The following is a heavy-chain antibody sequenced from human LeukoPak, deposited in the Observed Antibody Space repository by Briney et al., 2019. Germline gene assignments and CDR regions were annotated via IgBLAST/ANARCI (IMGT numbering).Heavy chain of an antibody. CDR3: ARDGLSYTNPNDWFDP. D-gene: IGHD2-2*02. J-gene: IGHJ5*02. V-gene: IGHV1-18*01. CDR1: GYPFTSYY. Sequence: ASVKVSCKASGYPFTSYYINWVRQAPGQGLEWMGWISVYNGDTNYAQNFQGRVTMTTDQSTDTAYMELRSLRYDDTAVYYCARDGLSYTNPNDWFDPWGQGTLVTVSS. CDR2: ISVYNGDT.